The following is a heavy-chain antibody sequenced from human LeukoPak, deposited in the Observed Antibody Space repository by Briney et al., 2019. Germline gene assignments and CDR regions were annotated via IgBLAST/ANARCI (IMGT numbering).Heavy chain of an antibody. V-gene: IGHV4-34*01. J-gene: IGHJ3*02. Sequence: PSETLSLTCAVYGGSFSGYYWSWIRQPPGKGLEWIGEINHSGSTNYNPSLKSRVTISVDTSKNQFSLKLSSVTAADTAVYYCARAGRYFDWLRGHDAFDIWGQGTMVTVPS. D-gene: IGHD3-9*01. CDR2: INHSGST. CDR3: ARAGRYFDWLRGHDAFDI. CDR1: GGSFSGYY.